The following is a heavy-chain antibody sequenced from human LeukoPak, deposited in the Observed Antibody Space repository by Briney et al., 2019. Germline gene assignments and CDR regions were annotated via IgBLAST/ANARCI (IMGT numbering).Heavy chain of an antibody. V-gene: IGHV6-1*01. J-gene: IGHJ4*02. Sequence: SQTLSLTCAISGDSVSSNSAAWSWIRQSPSRGLEWLGRTYYRSKWYNDYAVSVKSRITINPDTSRNQVSLQLSSVTAADTAVYYCARHSDPGIAAAGTAHFDYWGQGTLVTVSS. CDR2: TYYRSKWYN. CDR1: GDSVSSNSAA. CDR3: ARHSDPGIAAAGTAHFDY. D-gene: IGHD6-13*01.